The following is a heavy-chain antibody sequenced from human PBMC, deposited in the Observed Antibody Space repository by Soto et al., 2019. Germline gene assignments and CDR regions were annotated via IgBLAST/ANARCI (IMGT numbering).Heavy chain of an antibody. CDR2: IYRSGST. D-gene: IGHD2-21*02. V-gene: IGHV4-30-2*01. CDR1: GGSISSGGYS. Sequence: PSETLSLTCAVSGGSISSGGYSWSWIRQPPGKGLEWIGYIYRSGSTYYNPSLKSRATISVDRSKNQFSLKLSSVTAADTAVYYCARVRKGGNSADFDYWGQGTLVTVPS. J-gene: IGHJ4*02. CDR3: ARVRKGGNSADFDY.